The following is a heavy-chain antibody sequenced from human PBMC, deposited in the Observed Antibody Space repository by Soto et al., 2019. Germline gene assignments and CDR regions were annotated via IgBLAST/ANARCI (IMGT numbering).Heavy chain of an antibody. CDR3: ATLPPYYFDTSGYLLED. V-gene: IGHV1-18*01. Sequence: ASVKVSCKASGYSFPSHGIGWMRQAPGQGLEWMGWITTFNGNTNYAKKFQERVTMTADTSTSTVYMELRSLRYDDTAVYFCATLPPYYFDTSGYLLEDWDQGTLVPVSS. CDR1: GYSFPSHG. CDR2: ITTFNGNT. J-gene: IGHJ4*02. D-gene: IGHD3-22*01.